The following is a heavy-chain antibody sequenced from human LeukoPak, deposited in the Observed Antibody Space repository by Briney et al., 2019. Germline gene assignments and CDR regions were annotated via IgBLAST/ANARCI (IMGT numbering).Heavy chain of an antibody. J-gene: IGHJ5*02. CDR2: IYYSGST. Sequence: SETLSLTCTVSGGSISSSSYYWGWIRQPPGKGLEWIVSIYYSGSTYYNPSLKSRVTISVDTSKNQFSLKLSSVTAADTAVYYCARGVGRYYYDSPTDWFDPWGQGTLVTVSS. CDR1: GGSISSSSYY. D-gene: IGHD3-22*01. CDR3: ARGVGRYYYDSPTDWFDP. V-gene: IGHV4-39*07.